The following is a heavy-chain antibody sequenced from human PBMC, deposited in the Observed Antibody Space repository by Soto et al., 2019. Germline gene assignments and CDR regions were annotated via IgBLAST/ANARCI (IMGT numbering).Heavy chain of an antibody. CDR3: ARGRNRGGGTSYSSSSSYYYYYGMDV. V-gene: IGHV3-21*01. D-gene: IGHD6-6*01. J-gene: IGHJ6*02. CDR2: ISSSSSYI. CDR1: GFTFSSYS. Sequence: TGGSLRLSCAASGFTFSSYSMNWVRQAPGKGLEWVSSISSSSSYIYYADSVKGRFTISRDNAKNSLYLQMNSLRAEDTAVYYCARGRNRGGGTSYSSSSSYYYYYGMDVWGQGTTVTVSS.